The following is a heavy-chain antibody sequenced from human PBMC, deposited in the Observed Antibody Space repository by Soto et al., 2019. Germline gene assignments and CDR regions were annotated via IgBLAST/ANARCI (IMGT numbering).Heavy chain of an antibody. Sequence: EEQLLESGGGLVQPGGSLRLSCATSGFTFSSYAMSWVRQAPGKGLEWVAVISGSGGSTNYADSVKGRFTISRDNSKNTLYLQMNSLGVXDTAXXXXXXDVFGVWFGELLSFDYWGQGTLVTVXS. CDR2: ISGSGGST. CDR1: GFTFSSYA. J-gene: IGHJ4*02. D-gene: IGHD3-10*01. V-gene: IGHV3-23*01. CDR3: XXDVFGVWFGELLSFDY.